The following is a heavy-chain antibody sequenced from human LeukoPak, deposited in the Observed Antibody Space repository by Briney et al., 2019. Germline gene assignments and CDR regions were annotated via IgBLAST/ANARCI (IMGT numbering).Heavy chain of an antibody. CDR1: GFTFSSYT. D-gene: IGHD4-17*01. CDR3: ARGYGDQTCDY. CDR2: ISRSSGYI. Sequence: GGSLRLSCAASGFTFSSYTMNWVRQAPGKGLEWVSSISRSSGYIYYADSVKGRFTISRDNAKNSLYLQMNSLRAEDTAVYYCARGYGDQTCDYWGQGTLVTVSS. J-gene: IGHJ4*02. V-gene: IGHV3-21*01.